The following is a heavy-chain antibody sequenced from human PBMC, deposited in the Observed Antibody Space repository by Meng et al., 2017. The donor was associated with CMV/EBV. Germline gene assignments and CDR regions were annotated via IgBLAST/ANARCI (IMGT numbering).Heavy chain of an antibody. V-gene: IGHV1-46*01. CDR2: INPSGGST. CDR3: ARTRMFWLVN. J-gene: IGHJ4*02. CDR1: GHTFTSYY. Sequence: SSQASGHTFTSYYMHWVRQAPGQGLEWMGIINPSGGSTSYAQKFQGRVTMTRDTSTSTVYMELSSLRSEDTAVYYCARTRMFWLVNWGQGTLVTVSS. D-gene: IGHD2-21*01.